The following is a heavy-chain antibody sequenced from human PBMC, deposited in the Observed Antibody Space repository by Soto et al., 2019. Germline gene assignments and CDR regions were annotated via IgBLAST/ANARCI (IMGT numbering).Heavy chain of an antibody. CDR2: ISYDGSNK. CDR3: AKDEGGYSSGWYVYYYYYGMDV. V-gene: IGHV3-30*18. CDR1: GFTFSSYG. J-gene: IGHJ6*01. Sequence: QVQLVESGGGVVQPGRSLRLSCAASGFTFSSYGMHWVRQAPGKGLEWVAVISYDGSNKYYADSVKGRFTISRDNSKNTLYLQMNSLRAEDTAVYYCAKDEGGYSSGWYVYYYYYGMDVW. D-gene: IGHD6-19*01.